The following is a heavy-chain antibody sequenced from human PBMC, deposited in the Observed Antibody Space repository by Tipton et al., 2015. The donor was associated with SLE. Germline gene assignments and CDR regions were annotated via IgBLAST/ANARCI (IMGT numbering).Heavy chain of an antibody. CDR1: GGSFSGYY. CDR2: INHGGST. CDR3: HGSSSFLDY. V-gene: IGHV4-34*01. J-gene: IGHJ4*02. Sequence: TLSLTCAVYGGSFSGYYWNWIRQPPGKGLEWIGEINHGGSTNYSPSLKSRVTISVDTSKNQFSLKLSSVIAADTAVYYCHGSSSFLDYWGQGTLVTVSS. D-gene: IGHD6-6*01.